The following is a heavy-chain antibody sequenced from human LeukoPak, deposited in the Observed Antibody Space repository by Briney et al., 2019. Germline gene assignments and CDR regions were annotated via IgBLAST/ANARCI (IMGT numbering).Heavy chain of an antibody. V-gene: IGHV4-34*01. CDR1: GGSFSGYY. CDR2: INHSGST. J-gene: IGHJ1*01. D-gene: IGHD3-10*01. Sequence: SETLSLTCAVYGGSFSGYYWSWIRQPPGKGLEWIGEINHSGSTNYNPSLKSRVTISVDTSKNQFSLKLSSVTAADTAVYYCARGRYYGSGSYYSLRPTEYFQHWGQGTLVTVSS. CDR3: ARGRYYGSGSYYSLRPTEYFQH.